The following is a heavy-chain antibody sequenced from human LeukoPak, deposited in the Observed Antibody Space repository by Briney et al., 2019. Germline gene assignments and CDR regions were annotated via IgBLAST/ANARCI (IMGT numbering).Heavy chain of an antibody. CDR1: GFTFSNYW. CDR3: ARGDDYYYDTSGYYY. CDR2: INTDESST. D-gene: IGHD3-22*01. V-gene: IGHV3-74*01. J-gene: IGHJ4*02. Sequence: GGSLRLSCAASGFTFSNYWMHWVRQAPGKGLVWVSCINTDESSTSYADSVKGRFTISRDNAKNTLYLQVNSLRAEDTAVYYCARGDDYYYDTSGYYYWGQGTLVTVSS.